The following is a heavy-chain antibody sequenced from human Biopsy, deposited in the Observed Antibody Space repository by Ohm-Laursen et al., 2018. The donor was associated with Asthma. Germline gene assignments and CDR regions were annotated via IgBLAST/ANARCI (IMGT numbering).Heavy chain of an antibody. D-gene: IGHD3-3*01. J-gene: IGHJ4*02. Sequence: SLRLSCAASGFTFSTYAMHWVRQAPGKGLEWVAVISYDGSNKYYADPVKGRFTISRDNSKNTLYLQMNSLRAEDTAVYYCASQSSGPDFWSGYYYFDYWGQGTLVTASS. V-gene: IGHV3-30*04. CDR1: GFTFSTYA. CDR3: ASQSSGPDFWSGYYYFDY. CDR2: ISYDGSNK.